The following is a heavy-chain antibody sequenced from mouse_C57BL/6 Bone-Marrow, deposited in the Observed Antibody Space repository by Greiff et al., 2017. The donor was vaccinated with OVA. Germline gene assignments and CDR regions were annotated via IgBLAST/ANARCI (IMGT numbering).Heavy chain of an antibody. D-gene: IGHD1-1*01. J-gene: IGHJ4*01. Sequence: EVQLQQSGPELVKPGASVKISCKASGYTFTDYYMNWVKQSHGKSLEWIGDINPNNGGTSYNQKFKGKATLTVDKSSSTAYMELRSLTSEDSAVYYCARIYYYGSSWNYYAMDYWGQGTSVTVSS. CDR2: INPNNGGT. CDR3: ARIYYYGSSWNYYAMDY. CDR1: GYTFTDYY. V-gene: IGHV1-26*01.